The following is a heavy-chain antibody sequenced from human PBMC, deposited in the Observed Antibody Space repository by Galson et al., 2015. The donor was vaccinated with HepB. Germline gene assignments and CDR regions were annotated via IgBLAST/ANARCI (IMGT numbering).Heavy chain of an antibody. J-gene: IGHJ2*01. CDR1: GFAFSRNG. CDR2: IWYDGSNQ. V-gene: IGHV3-33*01. Sequence: SLRLSCAASGFAFSRNGMRWVRQAPGKGLEWVGCIWYDGSNQHYGDSVKGRFTISRDNSKNTLYLQMNSLRVEDTAVYYCARETVILNWSLDLWGRGTLVTVSS. CDR3: ARETVILNWSLDL. D-gene: IGHD2-21*01.